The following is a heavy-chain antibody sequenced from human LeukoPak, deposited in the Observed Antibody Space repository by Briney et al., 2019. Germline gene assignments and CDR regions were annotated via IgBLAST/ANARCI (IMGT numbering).Heavy chain of an antibody. J-gene: IGHJ3*02. CDR2: IKQDGSEK. Sequence: GGSLRLSCAASGFTFSSYWMSWVRQAPGKGLEWVANIKQDGSEKYYVDSVKGRFTISRDNAKNSLYLQMNSLRAEDTAVYYCAREPDIVVVPAAYDAFDIWGQGTMVPVSS. V-gene: IGHV3-7*01. CDR1: GFTFSSYW. D-gene: IGHD2-2*01. CDR3: AREPDIVVVPAAYDAFDI.